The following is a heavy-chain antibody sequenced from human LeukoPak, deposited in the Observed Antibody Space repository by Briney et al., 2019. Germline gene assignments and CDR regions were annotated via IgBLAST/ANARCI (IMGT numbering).Heavy chain of an antibody. CDR3: AREGIEYSSSSYAFDI. V-gene: IGHV4-31*03. Sequence: PSQTLSLTCTVSGGSISSGGYYWSWIRQHPGKGLEWIGYIYYSGSTYYNPSLKSRVTISVDTSKNQFSLKLSSVTAADTAVYYCAREGIEYSSSSYAFDIWGQGTMVTVSS. CDR1: GGSISSGGYY. J-gene: IGHJ3*02. CDR2: IYYSGST. D-gene: IGHD6-6*01.